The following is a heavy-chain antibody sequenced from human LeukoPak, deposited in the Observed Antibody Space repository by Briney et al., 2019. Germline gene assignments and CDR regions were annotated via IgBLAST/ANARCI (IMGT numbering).Heavy chain of an antibody. CDR1: GFTFTTCH. CDR3: AKERRIAVAGTVGFDV. CDR2: ITDSGSGT. Sequence: PGGSLTLSCAASGFTFTTCHMSWVRQAPGKGLEWVSAITDSGSGTYYAASVKGRFTISRDNSKNTLYLQMNSLRADDTAVYYCAKERRIAVAGTVGFDVWGQGAMVAVSS. J-gene: IGHJ3*01. D-gene: IGHD6-19*01. V-gene: IGHV3-23*01.